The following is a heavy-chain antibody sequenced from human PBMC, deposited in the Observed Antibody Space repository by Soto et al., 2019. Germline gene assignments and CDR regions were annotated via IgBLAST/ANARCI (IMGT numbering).Heavy chain of an antibody. V-gene: IGHV3-30-3*01. J-gene: IGHJ4*02. CDR3: ARGGASSSWYYFDY. D-gene: IGHD6-13*01. Sequence: GVPQRLSCTASGFTCRSYAMHWVRQTQGKGLEWVAVISYDGSNKYYADSVKGRFTISRDNSKNTLYLQMNSLRAEDTAVYYCARGGASSSWYYFDYWGQGTLVTVSS. CDR2: ISYDGSNK. CDR1: GFTCRSYA.